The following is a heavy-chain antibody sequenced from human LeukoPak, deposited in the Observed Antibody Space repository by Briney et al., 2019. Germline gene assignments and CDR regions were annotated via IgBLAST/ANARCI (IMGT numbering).Heavy chain of an antibody. V-gene: IGHV3-7*01. CDR3: ARDLIAAAVPRPYYGMDV. J-gene: IGHJ6*02. CDR2: IKQDGSEK. D-gene: IGHD6-13*01. Sequence: GGSLRLSCAASGFTFSSYWMSWVRQAPGKGLEWVANIKQDGSEKYYVDSVKGRFTISRDNAKNSLYLQMNRLRAEDTAVYYCARDLIAAAVPRPYYGMDVWGQGTTVTVSS. CDR1: GFTFSSYW.